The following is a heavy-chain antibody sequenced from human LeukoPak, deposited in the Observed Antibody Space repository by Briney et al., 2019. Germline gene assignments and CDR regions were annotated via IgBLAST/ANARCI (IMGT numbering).Heavy chain of an antibody. CDR3: ARVFYLGYYSDY. CDR1: GFTFSSYG. Sequence: PGGSLRLSCAASGFTFSSYGMHWVRQAPGKGLEWVAFIRYDGSNKYYADSVKGRFTISRDNAKNSLYLQMNSLRAENTAVYYCARVFYLGYYSDYWGQGTLVTVSS. CDR2: IRYDGSNK. V-gene: IGHV3-30*02. J-gene: IGHJ4*02. D-gene: IGHD2-21*01.